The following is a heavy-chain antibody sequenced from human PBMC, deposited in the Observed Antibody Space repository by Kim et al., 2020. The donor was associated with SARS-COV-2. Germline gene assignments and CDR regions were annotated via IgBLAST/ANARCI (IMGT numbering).Heavy chain of an antibody. D-gene: IGHD3-3*01. V-gene: IGHV1-46*01. CDR3: ARDFTIFGVVTNWFDP. J-gene: IGHJ5*02. Sequence: ASVKVSCKASGYTFTSYYMHWVRQAPGQGLEWMGIINPSGGSTSYAQKFQGRVTMTRDTSTSTVYMELSSLRSEDTAVYYCARDFTIFGVVTNWFDPWGQGTLVTVSS. CDR1: GYTFTSYY. CDR2: INPSGGST.